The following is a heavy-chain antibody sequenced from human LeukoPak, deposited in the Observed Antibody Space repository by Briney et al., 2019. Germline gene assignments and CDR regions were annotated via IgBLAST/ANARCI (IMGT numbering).Heavy chain of an antibody. J-gene: IGHJ5*02. CDR1: GFIFSSCA. D-gene: IGHD3-3*01. CDR3: VREVYDGDWFDP. V-gene: IGHV3-64*01. CDR2: ISDNGDST. Sequence: GGSLRLSCAASGFIFSSCAMHWVRQAPGKGLEYVADISDNGDSTYYANSVKGRFTISRDNSKNTLYLQMGSLRAEDMAVYYCVREVYDGDWFDPWGQGTLVTVSS.